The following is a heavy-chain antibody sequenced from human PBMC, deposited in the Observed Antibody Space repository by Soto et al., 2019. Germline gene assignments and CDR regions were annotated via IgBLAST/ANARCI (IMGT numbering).Heavy chain of an antibody. CDR2: IYYSGST. D-gene: IGHD4-17*01. CDR3: ARVTVTRGFDY. CDR1: GGSISSGGYY. V-gene: IGHV4-31*03. Sequence: QVQLQESGPGLLKPSQTLSLTCTVSGGSISSGGYYWSWIRQHPGKGLEWIGNIYYSGSTYYNPSLKSRITISLDTSKNQFSLRLNSVTAADTAVYYCARVTVTRGFDYWGQGPLVTVSS. J-gene: IGHJ4*02.